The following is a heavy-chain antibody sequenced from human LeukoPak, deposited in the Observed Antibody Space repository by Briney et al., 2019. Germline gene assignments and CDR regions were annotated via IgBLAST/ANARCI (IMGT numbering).Heavy chain of an antibody. V-gene: IGHV6-1*01. J-gene: IGHJ6*03. CDR3: ARGVPRYMDV. D-gene: IGHD4/OR15-4a*01. Sequence: SQTLSLTCAISGDSVSSNSAAWNWIRQSPSRGLEWLGRTYYRSKWYSDYAVSMKGRITISPDTSINQFSLHLYSVTPDDTAVYYCARGVPRYMDVWGKGTTVTVSS. CDR2: TYYRSKWYS. CDR1: GDSVSSNSAA.